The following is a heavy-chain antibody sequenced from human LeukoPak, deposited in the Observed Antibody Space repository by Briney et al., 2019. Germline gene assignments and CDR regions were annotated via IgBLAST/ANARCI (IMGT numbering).Heavy chain of an antibody. CDR2: ISAYNGNT. CDR3: ARDIDIVVVPAAMGY. CDR1: GYTFTCYG. Sequence: ASVKVSCKASGYTFTCYGISWVRQAPGQGLEWMGWISAYNGNTNYAQKLQGRVTMTTDTSTSTAYMELRSLRSDDTAVYYCARDIDIVVVPAAMGYWGQGTLVTVSS. J-gene: IGHJ4*02. D-gene: IGHD2-2*01. V-gene: IGHV1-18*01.